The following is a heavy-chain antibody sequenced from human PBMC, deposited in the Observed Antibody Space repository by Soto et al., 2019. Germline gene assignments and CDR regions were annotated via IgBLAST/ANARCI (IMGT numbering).Heavy chain of an antibody. CDR1: GGSISSYY. CDR3: ARAPIAARPRGYYFDY. Sequence: QVQLQESGPGLVKPSETLSLTCTVSGGSISSYYWSWIRQPPGKGLEWIGYIYYSGSTNYHPSLKSRVTISVDTSKNQFSLKLSSVTAADTAVYYCARAPIAARPRGYYFDYWGQGTLVTVSS. D-gene: IGHD6-6*01. J-gene: IGHJ4*02. CDR2: IYYSGST. V-gene: IGHV4-59*01.